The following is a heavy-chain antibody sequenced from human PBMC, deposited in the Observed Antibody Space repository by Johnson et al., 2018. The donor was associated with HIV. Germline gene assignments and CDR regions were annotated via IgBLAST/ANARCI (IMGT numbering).Heavy chain of an antibody. J-gene: IGHJ3*02. Sequence: QVQLVESGGGVVQPGRSLRVSCAVSGFTFSNYAMYWVRQVPGKGLEWVAVISYDGSNKYYADSVTGRFTISRDNSKNTLYLQMKRLRAEDTAVYYCARDRGWELLLGAFDIWGQGTMVTVSS. D-gene: IGHD1-26*01. CDR2: ISYDGSNK. CDR1: GFTFSNYA. V-gene: IGHV3-30*04. CDR3: ARDRGWELLLGAFDI.